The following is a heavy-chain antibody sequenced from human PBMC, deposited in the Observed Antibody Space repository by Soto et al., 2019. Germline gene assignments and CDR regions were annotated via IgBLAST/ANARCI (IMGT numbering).Heavy chain of an antibody. CDR1: GGTFSSYA. J-gene: IGHJ6*02. Sequence: GASVKVSCKASGGTFSSYAISWVRQAPGQGLEWMGGIIPIFGTANYAQKFQGRVTITADESTSTAYMELSSLRSEDTAVYYCARVNNYYYGMDVWGQGTMVTVSS. V-gene: IGHV1-69*13. CDR2: IIPIFGTA. CDR3: ARVNNYYYGMDV.